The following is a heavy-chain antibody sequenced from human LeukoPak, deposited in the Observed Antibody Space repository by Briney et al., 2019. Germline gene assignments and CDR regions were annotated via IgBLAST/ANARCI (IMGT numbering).Heavy chain of an antibody. Sequence: GASVKVACKASGFSFANFGMNWLRQAPGEGLEWLGWSSTYNGNANYAQRVKGRVSMTTDTSTSTAYMELRSLTSDDTAAYYCARETYYGAGTFGFWGQGTLVTVSS. CDR3: ARETYYGAGTFGF. J-gene: IGHJ4*02. CDR2: SSTYNGNA. V-gene: IGHV1-18*01. CDR1: GFSFANFG. D-gene: IGHD3-10*01.